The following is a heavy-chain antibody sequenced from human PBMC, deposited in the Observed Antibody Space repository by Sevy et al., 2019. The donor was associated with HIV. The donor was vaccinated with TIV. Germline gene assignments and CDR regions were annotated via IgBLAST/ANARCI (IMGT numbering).Heavy chain of an antibody. J-gene: IGHJ4*02. D-gene: IGHD3-22*01. Sequence: ASVKVSCKASGGTFSTSPINWVRQAPGQGLEWMGGIIPLFGTTKYAQTFQGRVRIIADESTSTAFLEMNNLRSEDTAVYYCARTDHYDSSGYFYFDYWGQGTLVTVSS. CDR3: ARTDHYDSSGYFYFDY. CDR2: IIPLFGTT. CDR1: GGTFSTSP. V-gene: IGHV1-69*13.